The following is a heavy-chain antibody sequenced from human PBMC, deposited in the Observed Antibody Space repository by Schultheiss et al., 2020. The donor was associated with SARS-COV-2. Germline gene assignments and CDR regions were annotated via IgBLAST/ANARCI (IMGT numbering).Heavy chain of an antibody. V-gene: IGHV3-30*03. CDR3: ARSLRVGLAVYYWYFDL. Sequence: GESLKISCAASGFTFSSYSMNWVRQAPGKGLEWVAVISYDGSNKYYPGSVKGRFTISRDNSKNTLYLQMNSLRAEDSAVYYCARSLRVGLAVYYWYFDLWGRGTMVTVSS. CDR1: GFTFSSYS. CDR2: ISYDGSNK. D-gene: IGHD5-24*01. J-gene: IGHJ2*01.